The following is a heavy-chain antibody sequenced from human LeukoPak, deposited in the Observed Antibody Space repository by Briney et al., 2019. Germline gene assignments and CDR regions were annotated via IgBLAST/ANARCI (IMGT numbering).Heavy chain of an antibody. CDR1: GGSISSSNW. CDR3: ASVDIAVAGKYYFDY. CDR2: IYHSGGT. Sequence: SETLSLTCAVSGGSISSSNWWRWARQPPGKGLEWIGEIYHSGGTNYNPSLKSRVTISVDKSKNQFSLKLSSVTAADTAVYYCASVDIAVAGKYYFDYWGQGTLVTVSS. V-gene: IGHV4-4*02. J-gene: IGHJ4*02. D-gene: IGHD6-19*01.